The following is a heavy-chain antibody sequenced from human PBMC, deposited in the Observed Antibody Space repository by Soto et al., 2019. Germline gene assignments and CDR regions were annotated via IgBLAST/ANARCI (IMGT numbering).Heavy chain of an antibody. CDR2: INPNGGAT. CDR3: ARSGTYSVRFDE. D-gene: IGHD1-1*01. CDR1: AYTFTGYY. J-gene: IGHJ4*02. V-gene: IGHV1-2*02. Sequence: ASVKVSCKASAYTFTGYYMHWVRQAPGQGLEWMGWINPNGGATCYALKFQGRVTMTRDTSISTGYMELSRLTSDDTAVYYCARSGTYSVRFDEWGQETLVTV.